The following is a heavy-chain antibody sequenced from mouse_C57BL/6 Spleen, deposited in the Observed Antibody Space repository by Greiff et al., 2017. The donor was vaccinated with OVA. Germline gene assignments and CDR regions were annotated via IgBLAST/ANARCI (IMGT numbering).Heavy chain of an antibody. CDR1: GFTFSSYA. J-gene: IGHJ1*03. CDR3: TRGGTGSWYFDV. CDR2: ISSGGDYI. V-gene: IGHV5-9-1*02. Sequence: EVKLMESGEGLVKPGGSLKLSCAASGFTFSSYAMSWVRQTPEKRLEWVAYISSGGDYIYYADTVKGRFTISRDNARNTLYLQMSSLKSEDTAMYYCTRGGTGSWYFDVWGTGTTVTVSS. D-gene: IGHD4-1*01.